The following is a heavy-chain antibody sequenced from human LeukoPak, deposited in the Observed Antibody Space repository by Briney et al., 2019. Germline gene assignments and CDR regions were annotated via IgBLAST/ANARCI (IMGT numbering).Heavy chain of an antibody. V-gene: IGHV3-9*01. CDR3: AKDKKDGYNHYYYYGMDV. J-gene: IGHJ6*02. D-gene: IGHD5-24*01. CDR2: MSWNSGSI. Sequence: GGSLRLSCAASGFTFDDYAMHWVRQVPGKGLEWVSGMSWNSGSIGYADSVKGRFTISRDNAKNSLYLQMNSLRAEDTALYYCAKDKKDGYNHYYYYGMDVWGQGTTVTVSS. CDR1: GFTFDDYA.